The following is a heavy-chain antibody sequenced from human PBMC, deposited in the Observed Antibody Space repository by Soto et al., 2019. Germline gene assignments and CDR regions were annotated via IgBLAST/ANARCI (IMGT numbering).Heavy chain of an antibody. J-gene: IGHJ4*02. CDR3: ARHAIPLNIEAKIPWGNYFDY. Sequence: SETLSLTCTVSGGSISSYYWSWIRQPPGKGLEWIGYIYYSGSTNYNPSLKSRVTISVDTSKNQFSLKLSSVTAADTAVYYCARHAIPLNIEAKIPWGNYFDYWGQGTLVTVS. D-gene: IGHD5-12*01. V-gene: IGHV4-59*08. CDR1: GGSISSYY. CDR2: IYYSGST.